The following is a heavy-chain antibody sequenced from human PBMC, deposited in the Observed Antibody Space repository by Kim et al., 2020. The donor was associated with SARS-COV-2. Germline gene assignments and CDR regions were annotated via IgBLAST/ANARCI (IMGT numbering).Heavy chain of an antibody. CDR3: ASVKMAH. J-gene: IGHJ4*02. CDR2: IHQDGSEK. V-gene: IGHV3-7*03. Sequence: GGSLRLSCAASGFTFSSSWMNWVRQAPGKGLEWLANIHQDGSEKYYVDSVKGRFTISRDNAKNSLYLQMNRLRADDTAVYYCASVKMAHWGQGTLVTVSS. CDR1: GFTFSSSW.